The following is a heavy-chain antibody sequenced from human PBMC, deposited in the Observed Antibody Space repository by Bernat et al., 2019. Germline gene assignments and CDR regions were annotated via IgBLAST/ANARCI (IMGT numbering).Heavy chain of an antibody. V-gene: IGHV3-7*04. CDR2: IKEDGSEK. D-gene: IGHD2-2*01. CDR3: ARGGYCSSTSCYVGYFDY. CDR1: GFTFSSYW. Sequence: EVQLVESGGGLVQPGGSLRLSCAASGFTFSSYWMSWLRQAPGKGLDWVANIKEDGSEKYYVDSVKGRFTISRDNAKNSLYLQMNSLRAEDTAVYYCARGGYCSSTSCYVGYFDYWGQGTLVPVSS. J-gene: IGHJ4*02.